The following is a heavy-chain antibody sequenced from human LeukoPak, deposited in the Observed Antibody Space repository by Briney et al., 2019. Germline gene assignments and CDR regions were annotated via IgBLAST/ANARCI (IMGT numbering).Heavy chain of an antibody. CDR2: ISSSGSTI. Sequence: GGSLRLSCAASGFTFSDYYMSWIRQAPGKGLEWVSYISSSGSTIYYADSVKGRFTISRDNAKNSLYLQMNSLRAEDTAVYYCAKEIFGVGDYYYGMDVWGQGTTVTVSS. CDR3: AKEIFGVGDYYYGMDV. D-gene: IGHD3-3*01. CDR1: GFTFSDYY. J-gene: IGHJ6*02. V-gene: IGHV3-11*01.